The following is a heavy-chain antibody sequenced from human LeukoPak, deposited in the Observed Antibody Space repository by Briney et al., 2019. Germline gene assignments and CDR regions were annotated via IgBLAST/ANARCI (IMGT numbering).Heavy chain of an antibody. D-gene: IGHD3-9*01. J-gene: IGHJ4*02. CDR2: ISGSGGST. V-gene: IGHV3-23*01. Sequence: PGGSLRLSCAASGFTSSSYAMSWVRQAPGKGLEWVSAISGSGGSTYYADSVKGRFTISRDNSKNTLYLQMSSLRAEDAAVYYCAKHYDILTGYPDYWGQGTLVTVSS. CDR3: AKHYDILTGYPDY. CDR1: GFTSSSYA.